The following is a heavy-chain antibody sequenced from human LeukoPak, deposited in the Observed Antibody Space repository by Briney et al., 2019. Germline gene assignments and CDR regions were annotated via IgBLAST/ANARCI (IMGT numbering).Heavy chain of an antibody. Sequence: PGTSLRLSCAASGFTFSTYGMHWVRQAPGKGLEWVTLISSDGTNKYYGDSVKGRFTISRDNSKNTLFLQMSGLRAEDTAVYYCARGGPVYSSAWPNYAMDVWGQGTTVTVSS. CDR2: ISSDGTNK. J-gene: IGHJ6*02. CDR3: ARGGPVYSSAWPNYAMDV. D-gene: IGHD6-19*01. CDR1: GFTFSTYG. V-gene: IGHV3-30-3*01.